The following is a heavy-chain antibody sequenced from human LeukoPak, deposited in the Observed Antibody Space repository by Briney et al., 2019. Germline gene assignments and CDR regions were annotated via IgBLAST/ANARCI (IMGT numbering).Heavy chain of an antibody. CDR1: GYTFTSYG. CDR2: SSGYNDNT. CDR3: ARDAQYFYGSGSYFF. D-gene: IGHD3-10*01. Sequence: ASVKVSCKASGYTFTSYGISWVRQAPGQGLEWMGWSSGYNDNTNYAPKFQGRVTMTTDTSTSTAYMELTSLRSDDTAVYYCARDAQYFYGSGSYFFWGQGTLVTVSS. J-gene: IGHJ4*02. V-gene: IGHV1-18*01.